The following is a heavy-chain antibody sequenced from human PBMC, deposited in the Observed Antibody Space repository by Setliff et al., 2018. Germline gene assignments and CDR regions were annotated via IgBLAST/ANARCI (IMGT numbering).Heavy chain of an antibody. CDR1: GYSFSDFY. D-gene: IGHD1-1*01. V-gene: IGHV1-69-2*01. CDR3: AIDYGPTGTPYH. J-gene: IGHJ4*02. CDR2: VDPRDDFT. Sequence: ASVKVSCKASGYSFSDFYMHWVRQAPGKGLEAMGRVDPRDDFTIYAEKFKGRVTITADTSTDTSYMEVSSLRFADTAVYYCAIDYGPTGTPYHWGQGTPVIVSS.